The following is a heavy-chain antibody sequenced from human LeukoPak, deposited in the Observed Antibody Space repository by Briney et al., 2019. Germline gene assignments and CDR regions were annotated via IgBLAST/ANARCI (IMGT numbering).Heavy chain of an antibody. Sequence: PGGSLRLSCAASEFTFSSYSMNWVRQAPGKRLEWVSYISSSSSPIYYADSVKGRFTISRDNAKNSLYLQMNSLRAEDTAVYYCARDPGGRTYYYDSNGAFDIWGQGTMVTVSS. CDR3: ARDPGGRTYYYDSNGAFDI. V-gene: IGHV3-48*01. CDR2: ISSSSSPI. CDR1: EFTFSSYS. D-gene: IGHD3-22*01. J-gene: IGHJ3*02.